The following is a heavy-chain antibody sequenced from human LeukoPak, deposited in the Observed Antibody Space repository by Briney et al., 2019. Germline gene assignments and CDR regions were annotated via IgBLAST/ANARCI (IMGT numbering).Heavy chain of an antibody. J-gene: IGHJ4*02. CDR1: GFTFSNAW. D-gene: IGHD3-9*01. CDR3: AKPPLPRYYDILTGYQHPDY. CDR2: IKSKTDGGTT. Sequence: PGGSLRLSCAASGFTFSNAWMSWVRQAPGKGLEWVGRIKSKTDGGTTDYAAPVKGRFTISRDDSKNTLYLQMNSLRAEDTAVYYCAKPPLPRYYDILTGYQHPDYWGQGTLVTVSS. V-gene: IGHV3-15*01.